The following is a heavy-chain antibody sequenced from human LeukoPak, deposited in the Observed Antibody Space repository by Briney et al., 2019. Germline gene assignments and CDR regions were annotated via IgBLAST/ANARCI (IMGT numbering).Heavy chain of an antibody. D-gene: IGHD1-7*01. CDR2: IYPGDSDT. CDR1: GYSFTSYW. J-gene: IGHJ4*02. CDR3: ARSRDWNYGL. V-gene: IGHV5-51*01. Sequence: GESLKISCKGSGYSFTSYWIGWVRQMPGKGLEWMGIIYPGDSDTRYSPSFQGQVTISADKSINTAYPQWNSLKASDTAIYYCARSRDWNYGLWGQGTLVTVSS.